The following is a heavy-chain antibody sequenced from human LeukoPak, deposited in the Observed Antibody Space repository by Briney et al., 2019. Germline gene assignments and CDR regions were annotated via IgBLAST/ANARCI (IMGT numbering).Heavy chain of an antibody. V-gene: IGHV3-7*01. J-gene: IGHJ4*02. CDR1: GFTFSQYW. CDR3: AKEVIPEWSDMWYGELFDS. D-gene: IGHD3-10*01. CDR2: LSQEGTQK. Sequence: GGSLRLSCVASGFTFSQYWMAWVRQAPGRGLEWVAHLSQEGTQKDYVASVRGRFTISRDSSKNMLFLQMDSLRGEDTALYYCAKEVIPEWSDMWYGELFDSWGQGTLVTVSS.